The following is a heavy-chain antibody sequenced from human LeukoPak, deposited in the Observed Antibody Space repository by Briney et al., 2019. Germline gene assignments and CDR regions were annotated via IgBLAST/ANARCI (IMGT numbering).Heavy chain of an antibody. D-gene: IGHD1-7*01. CDR1: GFTFDDYG. V-gene: IGHV3-20*04. CDR2: INWNGGST. J-gene: IGHJ4*02. CDR3: ARVEDWNYDY. Sequence: GGSLRLSCAASGFTFDDYGMSWVRQAPGKWLEWVSGINWNGGSTGYADSVKGRFTFSRDNAKNSLYLQMNSLRAEDTALYYCARVEDWNYDYWGQGTLVTVSS.